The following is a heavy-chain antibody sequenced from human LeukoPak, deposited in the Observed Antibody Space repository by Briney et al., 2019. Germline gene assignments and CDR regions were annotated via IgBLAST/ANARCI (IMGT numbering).Heavy chain of an antibody. CDR3: ARDETFVEMKSGDIVVVPAAPHAFDI. V-gene: IGHV3-30-3*01. J-gene: IGHJ3*02. CDR2: ISYDGSNK. Sequence: TGGSLRLSCAASGFTFSSYAMHWVRQAPGKGLEWVAVISYDGSNKYYADSVKGRFTISRDNSKNTLYLQMNSLRAEDTAVYYCARDETFVEMKSGDIVVVPAAPHAFDIWGQGTMVTVSS. CDR1: GFTFSSYA. D-gene: IGHD2-2*01.